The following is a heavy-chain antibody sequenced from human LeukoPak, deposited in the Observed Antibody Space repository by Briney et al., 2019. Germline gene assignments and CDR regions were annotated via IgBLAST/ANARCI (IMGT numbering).Heavy chain of an antibody. J-gene: IGHJ5*02. Sequence: SETLSLTCAVNGGSLSGFYWSWIRQPPGKGLEWIGRVNHGGSTNYNPSLKSRVTMSVDTSKNQFSLKLSSVTAADTAVYYCARSHYGDYGLGWFDPWGQGTLVTVSS. CDR3: ARSHYGDYGLGWFDP. CDR1: GGSLSGFY. CDR2: VNHGGST. D-gene: IGHD4-17*01. V-gene: IGHV4-34*01.